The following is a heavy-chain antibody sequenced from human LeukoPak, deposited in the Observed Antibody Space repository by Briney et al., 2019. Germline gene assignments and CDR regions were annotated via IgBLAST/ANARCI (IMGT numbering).Heavy chain of an antibody. CDR3: AKDRYYDSSGYFYH. V-gene: IGHV3-23*01. Sequence: GGSLRLSCAASGFTFSSYAMSWVRQAPGKGLEWVSAISGSGGSTYYADSVKGRFTISRDNAKNSLYLQMNSLRAEDTALYYCAKDRYYDSSGYFYHWGQGTLVTVSS. CDR2: ISGSGGST. D-gene: IGHD3-22*01. J-gene: IGHJ4*02. CDR1: GFTFSSYA.